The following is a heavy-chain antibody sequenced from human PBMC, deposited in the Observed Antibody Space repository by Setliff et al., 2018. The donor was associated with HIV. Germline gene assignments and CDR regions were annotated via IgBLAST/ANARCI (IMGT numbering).Heavy chain of an antibody. V-gene: IGHV4-59*01. Sequence: PSETLSLTCTGYFWNWIRQSPGKGLEWIGYIYYNGNTNYNPTLNSRGTISVDTSKNQFSLKLTSVTAADTAVYYCAREIYGGNSRPFDYWGQGTLVTVSS. D-gene: IGHD4-17*01. CDR3: AREIYGGNSRPFDY. CDR2: IYYNGNT. CDR1: YF. J-gene: IGHJ4*02.